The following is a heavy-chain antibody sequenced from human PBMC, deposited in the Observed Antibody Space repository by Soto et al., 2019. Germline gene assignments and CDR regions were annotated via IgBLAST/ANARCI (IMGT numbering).Heavy chain of an antibody. Sequence: GGSLRLSCAASGVTFSSYWMHWVRQAPGKGLVWVSRINSDGSSTSYADSVKGRFTISRDNAKNTLYLQMNSLRAEDTAVYYCARAELWFGELLGCAFDIWGQGTMVTVSS. CDR1: GVTFSSYW. D-gene: IGHD3-10*01. V-gene: IGHV3-74*01. CDR3: ARAELWFGELLGCAFDI. CDR2: INSDGSST. J-gene: IGHJ3*02.